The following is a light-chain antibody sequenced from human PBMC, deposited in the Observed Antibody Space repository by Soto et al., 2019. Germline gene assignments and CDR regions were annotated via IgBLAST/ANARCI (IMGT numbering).Light chain of an antibody. CDR1: QSVSSSY. CDR2: GTS. CDR3: QQYGISSWT. Sequence: EIVLTQPPGTLSLSPGERATLSCRASQSVSSSYLAWYQQTPGQAPRLLIYGTSSRATAIPDRFSGSGSGTDFTLTISRLESEDFAVYYCQQYGISSWTFGQGTKVEIK. V-gene: IGKV3-20*01. J-gene: IGKJ1*01.